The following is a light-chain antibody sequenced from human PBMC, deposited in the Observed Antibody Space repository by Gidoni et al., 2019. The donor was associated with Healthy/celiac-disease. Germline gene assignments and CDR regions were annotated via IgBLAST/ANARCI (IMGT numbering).Light chain of an antibody. Sequence: IQMTQSPSSLSASVGDRVTITCQASQDISNYLNWYQQKPGKAPKLLIYDASNLETVVPSRFSGSGSGTDFTFTISSLQPEDIATYYCQQYDNLPTWTFGQGTKVEIK. J-gene: IGKJ1*01. CDR2: DAS. CDR1: QDISNY. V-gene: IGKV1-33*01. CDR3: QQYDNLPTWT.